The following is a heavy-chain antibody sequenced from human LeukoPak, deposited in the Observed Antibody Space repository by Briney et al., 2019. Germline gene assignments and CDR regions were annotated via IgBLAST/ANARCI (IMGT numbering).Heavy chain of an antibody. CDR3: ATTRGDDLDY. CDR2: ISAYNGNT. Sequence: ASVKVSCKASGYTFISYGISWVRQAPGQGLEWMGWISAYNGNTNYAQKLQGIVTMTTDTSTSTAYMELRSLRSDDTAVYYCATTRGDDLDYWGQGTLVTVSS. D-gene: IGHD5-12*01. V-gene: IGHV1-18*01. CDR1: GYTFISYG. J-gene: IGHJ4*02.